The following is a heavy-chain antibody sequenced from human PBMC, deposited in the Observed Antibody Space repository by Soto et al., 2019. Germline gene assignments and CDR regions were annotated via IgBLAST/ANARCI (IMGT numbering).Heavy chain of an antibody. CDR2: FDPEDGET. V-gene: IGHV1-24*01. D-gene: IGHD2-15*01. J-gene: IGHJ4*02. CDR1: EYTLTELS. Sequence: QVQLVQSGAEVKKPGASVKVSCKVSEYTLTELSMHWVREAPGKGLEWMGGFDPEDGETIYAQKFQGRVTMTEDTSTDTAYMELSSLRSEDTAVYYCATDNSSGGSCYPVSGYWGQGTLVTVSS. CDR3: ATDNSSGGSCYPVSGY.